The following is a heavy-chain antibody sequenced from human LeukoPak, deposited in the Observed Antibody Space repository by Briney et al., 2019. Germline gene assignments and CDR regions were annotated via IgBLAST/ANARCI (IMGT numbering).Heavy chain of an antibody. Sequence: PGGSLRLSCAASGFTFTDYWMSWVRQAPGKGLEWVANIKRDGSEKYYVDSVRGRFTISRDNAKNSLYLQMSSLRAQDTATYYCARDPYDPGGYGAFDLWGLGTAITVSS. J-gene: IGHJ3*01. D-gene: IGHD3-22*01. CDR2: IKRDGSEK. V-gene: IGHV3-7*01. CDR1: GFTFTDYW. CDR3: ARDPYDPGGYGAFDL.